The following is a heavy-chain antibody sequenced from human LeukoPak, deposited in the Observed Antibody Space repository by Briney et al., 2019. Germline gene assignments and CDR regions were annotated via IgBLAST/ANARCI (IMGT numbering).Heavy chain of an antibody. CDR3: ARQADTAMLIWSFTDY. D-gene: IGHD5-18*01. CDR1: GFTSSRYS. V-gene: IGHV3-21*01. J-gene: IGHJ4*02. Sequence: GGSLRLSCEASGFTSSRYSLTWVRHAPGEGLEWVSSISSSSSYIYYADSVKGRFTISRDNARNSLYLQMNSLRAEDTALYYCARQADTAMLIWSFTDYWGQGALVTVSS. CDR2: ISSSSSYI.